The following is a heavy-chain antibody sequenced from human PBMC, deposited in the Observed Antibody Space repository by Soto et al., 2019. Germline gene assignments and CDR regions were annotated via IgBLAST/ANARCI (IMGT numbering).Heavy chain of an antibody. J-gene: IGHJ3*02. CDR3: AKDATAVNGVWDPFDM. CDR1: GFTFSAYA. V-gene: IGHV3-23*01. CDR2: VGGSDTDK. Sequence: EVQLLESGGGVVQPGGSLRLSCAASGFTFSAYAMSWVRQAPGKGLQWVSGVGGSDTDKHYADSVRGRFTVSRDNSKNTTYLQMNSLRADDTAVYYCAKDATAVNGVWDPFDMWGQGTEVTVSS. D-gene: IGHD2-8*01.